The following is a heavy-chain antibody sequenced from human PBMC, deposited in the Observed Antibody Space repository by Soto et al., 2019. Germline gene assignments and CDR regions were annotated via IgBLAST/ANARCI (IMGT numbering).Heavy chain of an antibody. D-gene: IGHD3-10*01. Sequence: EVQLVESGGGSVQPGGSLRLSCAASGFTFSSYFMYWVRQAPGKGLVWVSRIDNDGGTTNYADSVKGRFTISRDNAKNTLYLQMNSLIAEDTAVYYCTRGYYGPDYWGQGNLVTVSS. CDR1: GFTFSSYF. J-gene: IGHJ4*02. V-gene: IGHV3-74*01. CDR3: TRGYYGPDY. CDR2: IDNDGGTT.